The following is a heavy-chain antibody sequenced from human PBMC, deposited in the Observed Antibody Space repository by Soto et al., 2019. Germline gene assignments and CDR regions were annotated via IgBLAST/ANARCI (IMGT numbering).Heavy chain of an antibody. V-gene: IGHV4-59*01. Sequence: SETLSLTSTVSGGSISSYYWSWIRQPPGKGLEWIGYIYYSGSTNYNPSLKSRVTISVDTSKNQFSLKLSSVTAADTAVYYCARDDGAARFDYWGQGTLVTVSS. CDR3: ARDDGAARFDY. J-gene: IGHJ4*02. D-gene: IGHD6-6*01. CDR1: GGSISSYY. CDR2: IYYSGST.